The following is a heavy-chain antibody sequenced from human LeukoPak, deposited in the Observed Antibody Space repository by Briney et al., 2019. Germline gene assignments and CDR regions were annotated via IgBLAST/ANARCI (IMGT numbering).Heavy chain of an antibody. J-gene: IGHJ4*02. CDR2: ISGSGGST. CDR3: AKAAGHVEDY. D-gene: IGHD6-13*01. V-gene: IGHV3-23*01. Sequence: PGGSLRLSCAPSGFTFSSYAMSWVRQAPGKGREWVSAISGSGGSTYYADSVRGRFTISRDNSKNTLYLQMNSLRAEDTAVYYCAKAAGHVEDYWGQGTLVTVSS. CDR1: GFTFSSYA.